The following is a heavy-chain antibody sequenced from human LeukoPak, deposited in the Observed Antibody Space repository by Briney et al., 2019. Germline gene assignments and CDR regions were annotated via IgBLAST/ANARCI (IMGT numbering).Heavy chain of an antibody. D-gene: IGHD3-22*01. CDR1: GGSFSGYY. V-gene: IGHV4-34*01. CDR3: ARGGLRYYDSSGYYSNWFDP. CDR2: INHSGST. J-gene: IGHJ5*02. Sequence: PSETLSLTCAVYGGSFSGYYWSWIRQPPGKGLEWIGEINHSGSTNYNPSLKSRVTISVDTSKNQLSLKLSSVTAADTAVYYCARGGLRYYDSSGYYSNWFDPWGQGTLVTVSS.